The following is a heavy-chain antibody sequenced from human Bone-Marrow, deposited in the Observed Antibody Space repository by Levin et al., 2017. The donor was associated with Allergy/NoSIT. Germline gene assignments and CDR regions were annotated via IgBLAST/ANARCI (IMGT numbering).Heavy chain of an antibody. V-gene: IGHV3-30*18. CDR3: AKTKREFYHGSGSYYKGQGGMDV. CDR1: GFTFANFG. D-gene: IGHD3-10*01. CDR2: ISYEGSKT. J-gene: IGHJ6*02. Sequence: QTGGSLRLSCVGSGFTFANFGMHWVRHAPGKGLEWVAVISYEGSKTFYADSVKGRFTISRVKSKDTLYLEMSSLRTEDTAIYYCAKTKREFYHGSGSYYKGQGGMDVWGQGTTVTVSS.